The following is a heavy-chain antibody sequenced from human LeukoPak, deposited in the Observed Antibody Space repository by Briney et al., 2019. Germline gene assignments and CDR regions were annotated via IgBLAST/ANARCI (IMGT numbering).Heavy chain of an antibody. V-gene: IGHV1-69*05. J-gene: IGHJ4*02. CDR2: IIPIFGTA. CDR3: ARGAAAGTRFDSYFDY. D-gene: IGHD6-13*01. CDR1: GGTFSSYA. Sequence: SVKVSCKASGGTFSSYAISWVRRAPGQGLEWMGGIIPIFGTANYAQKFQGRVTITTDESTSTAYMELSSLRSEDTAVCYCARGAAAGTRFDSYFDYWGQGTLVTVSS.